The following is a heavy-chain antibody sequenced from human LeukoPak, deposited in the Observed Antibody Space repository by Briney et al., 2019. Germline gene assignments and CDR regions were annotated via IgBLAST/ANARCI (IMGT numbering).Heavy chain of an antibody. V-gene: IGHV3-23*01. CDR2: ISGSGERI. J-gene: IGHJ4*02. D-gene: IGHD2-21*02. CDR1: GFTFSSYA. CDR3: ARGADCGGDCFRLSFLY. Sequence: GGSLRLSCVASGFTFSSYAMTWVRQAPGKGLEWVSGISGSGERIHYADSVKGRFTISRDNSKNTVYLQMNSLRADDTAVYYCARGADCGGDCFRLSFLYWGQGTLVTVSS.